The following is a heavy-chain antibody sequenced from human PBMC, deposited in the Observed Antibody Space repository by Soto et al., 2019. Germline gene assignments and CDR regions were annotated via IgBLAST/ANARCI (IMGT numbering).Heavy chain of an antibody. J-gene: IGHJ4*02. CDR3: TTDVGDFVVGATS. CDR2: IKSKTDGGTT. CDR1: GFTFSNAW. Sequence: GGSLSLSCAASGFTFSNAWMNWVRQAPGKGLEWVGRIKSKTDGGTTDYAAPVKGRFTISRDDSKNTLYLQMNSLKTEDTAVYYCTTDVGDFVVGATSWGQGTLVTVSS. V-gene: IGHV3-15*07. D-gene: IGHD1-26*01.